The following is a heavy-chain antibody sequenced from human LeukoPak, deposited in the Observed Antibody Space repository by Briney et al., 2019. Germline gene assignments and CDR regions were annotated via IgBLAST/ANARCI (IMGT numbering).Heavy chain of an antibody. CDR1: GFTFSSYS. CDR3: ARDSPRYSSSWTHFDY. J-gene: IGHJ4*02. CDR2: ISSSSSTI. D-gene: IGHD6-13*01. Sequence: PGGSLRLSCAASGFTFSSYSMNWVRQAPGKGLEWVSYISSSSSTIYYADSVKGRFTISRDNAKNSLYLQMNSLRAEDTAVYYCARDSPRYSSSWTHFDYWGQGTLVTVSS. V-gene: IGHV3-48*01.